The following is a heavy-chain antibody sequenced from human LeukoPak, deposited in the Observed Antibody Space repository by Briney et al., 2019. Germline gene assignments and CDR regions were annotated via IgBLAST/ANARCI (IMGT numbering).Heavy chain of an antibody. CDR2: ISGSGGST. CDR3: AKGGSSWWLFDY. CDR1: GFTFSFYA. D-gene: IGHD6-13*01. V-gene: IGHV3-23*01. J-gene: IGHJ4*02. Sequence: GGSLRLSCAASGFTFSFYAMNWVRQAPGKGLEWVSAISGSGGSTYYADSVKGRFTISRDNSRNTLYLQMNSLRAEDTAVYYCAKGGSSWWLFDYWGQGTLVTVSS.